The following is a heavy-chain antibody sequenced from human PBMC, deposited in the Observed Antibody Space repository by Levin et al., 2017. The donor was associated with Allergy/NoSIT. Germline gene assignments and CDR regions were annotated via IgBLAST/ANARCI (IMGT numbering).Heavy chain of an antibody. CDR1: GDSITDSHHS. Sequence: SETLSLTCTVSGDSITDSHHSWAWIRQPPGKGLEGRGRSEESGGTEYKQALKSPVTISLDTSKNQFSLKLTSVTAADTSVYYCAREALAYFDYWGPGTLVTVSS. CDR2: SEESGGT. J-gene: IGHJ4*02. CDR3: AREALAYFDY. V-gene: IGHV4-39*07.